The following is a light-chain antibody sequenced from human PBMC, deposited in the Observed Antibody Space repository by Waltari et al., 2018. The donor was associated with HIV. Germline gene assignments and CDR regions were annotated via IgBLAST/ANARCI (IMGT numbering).Light chain of an antibody. V-gene: IGLV1-44*01. CDR3: AAWDDSLNVWV. J-gene: IGLJ3*02. CDR2: SND. CDR1: SSYIGRT. Sequence: QSVLTQPPSASGTPGQRVTISCSGGSSYIGRTVDWYQQLPGTAPKLLIYSNDQRPSGIPDRFSGSKSGTSASLAISGLQSEDEADYYCAAWDDSLNVWVFGGGTKLTVL.